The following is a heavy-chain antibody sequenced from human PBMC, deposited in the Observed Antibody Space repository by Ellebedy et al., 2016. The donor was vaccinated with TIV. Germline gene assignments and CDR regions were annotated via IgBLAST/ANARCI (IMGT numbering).Heavy chain of an antibody. V-gene: IGHV3-74*01. CDR1: GFTFSSYW. D-gene: IGHD3-22*01. CDR2: INSDGSST. J-gene: IGHJ3*02. CDR3: ARDPIDSSGYMADAFDI. Sequence: GESLKISXAASGFTFSSYWMYWVRQAPGKGLVWVSRINSDGSSTSYADSVKGRFTISRDNAKNTLYLQMNSLRAEDTAVYYCARDPIDSSGYMADAFDIWGQGTMVTVSS.